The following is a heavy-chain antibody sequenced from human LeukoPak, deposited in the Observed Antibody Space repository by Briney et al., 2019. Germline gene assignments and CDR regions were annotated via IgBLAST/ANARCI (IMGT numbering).Heavy chain of an antibody. CDR2: INPSGGST. J-gene: IGHJ4*02. Sequence: GASVKVSCKASGYTFAIYYIHWVRQAPGQGLEWMGIINPSGGSTSYSQKFQGRVTMTRDTSTSTVYMELSSLRSEDTAVYYCARVGYCSGGSCYYLLYWGQGTLVTVSS. V-gene: IGHV1-46*01. D-gene: IGHD2-15*01. CDR3: ARVGYCSGGSCYYLLY. CDR1: GYTFAIYY.